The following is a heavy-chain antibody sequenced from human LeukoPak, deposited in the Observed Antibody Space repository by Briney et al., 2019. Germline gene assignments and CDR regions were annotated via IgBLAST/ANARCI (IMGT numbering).Heavy chain of an antibody. CDR2: IDQDGSEK. D-gene: IGHD4-17*01. Sequence: GGSLRLSCVASAFTFTTSWMTWVRQAPGKGLEWVANIDQDGSEKHYVDSVEGRFTISRDNAKNSLFLQMNSLRAEDTAVYYCARVDTVRIQTYYFDYWGQGTLVTVSS. CDR3: ARVDTVRIQTYYFDY. CDR1: AFTFTTSW. J-gene: IGHJ4*02. V-gene: IGHV3-7*01.